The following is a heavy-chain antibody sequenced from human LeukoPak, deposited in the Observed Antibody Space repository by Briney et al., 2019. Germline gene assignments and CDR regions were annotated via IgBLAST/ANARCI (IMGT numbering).Heavy chain of an antibody. CDR3: ARDQDWDLQSLRYFDY. CDR2: IYYSGNT. J-gene: IGHJ4*02. Sequence: SETLSPTCTVSGGSISGGGFYWSWIRQHPGKGLEWIGYIYYSGNTNYNPSLESRVTISIDTSKNQFSLKLSSVTAADTAVYYCARDQDWDLQSLRYFDYWGQGALVTVSS. D-gene: IGHD1-26*01. V-gene: IGHV4-61*08. CDR1: GGSISGGGFY.